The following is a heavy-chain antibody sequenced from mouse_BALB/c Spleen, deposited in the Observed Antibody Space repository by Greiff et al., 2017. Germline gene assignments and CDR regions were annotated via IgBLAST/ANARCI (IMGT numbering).Heavy chain of an antibody. V-gene: IGHV5-17*02. J-gene: IGHJ4*01. D-gene: IGHD2-1*01. CDR2: LSSGSSTI. Sequence: EVQLVESGGGLVQPGGSRKLSCAASGFTFSSFGMHWVRQAPEKGLEWVAYLSSGSSTIYYADTVKGRFTISRDNPKNTLFLQMTSLRSEDTAMYYCARSGNNYAMDYWGQGTSVTVSS. CDR3: ARSGNNYAMDY. CDR1: GFTFSSFG.